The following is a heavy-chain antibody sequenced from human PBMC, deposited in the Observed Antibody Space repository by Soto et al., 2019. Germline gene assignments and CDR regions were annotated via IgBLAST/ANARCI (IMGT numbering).Heavy chain of an antibody. CDR1: GGTFSSYA. CDR3: ARAAPYCSSTSCYQYWFDP. J-gene: IGHJ5*02. Sequence: ASVKVSCKASGGTFSSYAISWVRQAPGQGLEWMGGIIPIFGTANYAQKFQGRVTITADESTSTAYMELSSLRSEDTAVYYCARAAPYCSSTSCYQYWFDPWGQGTLVTVSS. D-gene: IGHD2-2*01. V-gene: IGHV1-69*13. CDR2: IIPIFGTA.